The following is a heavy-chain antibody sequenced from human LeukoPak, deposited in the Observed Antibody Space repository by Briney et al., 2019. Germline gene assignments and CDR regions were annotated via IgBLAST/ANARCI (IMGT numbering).Heavy chain of an antibody. CDR2: IYTGGST. CDR1: GFTVSTNY. D-gene: IGHD4/OR15-4a*01. J-gene: IGHJ4*02. V-gene: IGHV3-66*02. Sequence: GGSLRLSCTAIGFTVSTNYMNWVRQAPGKGLEWVSVIYTGGSTYYADSVKGRFNISRDNSKNTVYLQMNSLRPEDTAVYYCARAEVLSFFDSWGQGTLVTVSS. CDR3: ARAEVLSFFDS.